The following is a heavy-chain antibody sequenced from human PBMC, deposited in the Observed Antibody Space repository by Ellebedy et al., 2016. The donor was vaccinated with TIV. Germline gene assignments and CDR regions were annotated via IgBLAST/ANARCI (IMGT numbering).Heavy chain of an antibody. CDR3: AANYAAYFDY. Sequence: MPSETLSLTCTVSGGSISSSSYYWGWIRQPPGKGLEWIGSIYFSGSTSYNPSLKSRVTISVETSKNQFSRKLSSVPAADTAVYYCAANYAAYFDYWGQGTLVTVSS. V-gene: IGHV4-39*01. J-gene: IGHJ4*02. CDR2: IYFSGST. D-gene: IGHD4/OR15-4a*01. CDR1: GGSISSSSYY.